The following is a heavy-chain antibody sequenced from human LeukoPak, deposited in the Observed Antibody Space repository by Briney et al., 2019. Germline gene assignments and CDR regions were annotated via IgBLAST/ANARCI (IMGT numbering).Heavy chain of an antibody. V-gene: IGHV3-64*01. J-gene: IGHJ4*02. CDR1: GFTFSTHA. CDR2: ISSNGGST. CDR3: ARDRGIAEAETDY. D-gene: IGHD6-13*01. Sequence: PGGSLRLSCAASGFTFSTHAMHWVRQAPGKGLEYVSAISSNGGSTYYANSVKGRFTISRDNSKNSLYLQMNSLRAEDTAVYYCARDRGIAEAETDYWGQGTLVTVSS.